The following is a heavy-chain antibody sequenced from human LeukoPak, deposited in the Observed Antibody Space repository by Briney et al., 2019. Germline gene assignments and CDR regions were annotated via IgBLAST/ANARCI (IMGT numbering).Heavy chain of an antibody. V-gene: IGHV4-38-2*02. Sequence: PSETLSLTCTVSGYSISSGYYWGWIRQPPGKGLEWIGSIYHSGSTHYNPSLKSRVTISVDTSKNQFSLKLSSVTAADTAVYYCARVRGRQDINFDYWGQGTLVTVSS. D-gene: IGHD6-25*01. CDR1: GYSISSGYY. CDR3: ARVRGRQDINFDY. J-gene: IGHJ4*02. CDR2: IYHSGST.